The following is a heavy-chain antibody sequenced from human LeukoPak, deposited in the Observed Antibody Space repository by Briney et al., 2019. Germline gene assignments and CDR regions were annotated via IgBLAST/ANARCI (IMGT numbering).Heavy chain of an antibody. J-gene: IGHJ4*02. D-gene: IGHD7-27*01. CDR1: GFTFSSYS. Sequence: SGGSLRLSCAASGFTFSSYSMNWVRQAPGKGLEWVSSISSSSSYIYYADSVKGRFTISRDNAKNSLYLQMNSLRAEDTAVYYCAREEGGKLGIDYYFDYWGQGTLVTVSS. V-gene: IGHV3-21*01. CDR2: ISSSSSYI. CDR3: AREEGGKLGIDYYFDY.